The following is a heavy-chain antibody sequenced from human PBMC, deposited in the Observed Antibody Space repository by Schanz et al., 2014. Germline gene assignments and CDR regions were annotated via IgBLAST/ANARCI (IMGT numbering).Heavy chain of an antibody. J-gene: IGHJ4*02. V-gene: IGHV3-23*04. Sequence: EVQLVESGGGLVQPGGSLRLSCAASGFTFGDYAMTWVRQAPGKGLEWVSAISGGGGNTYYADSVKGRFTISRDNSKNSLYLQMDSLRAEDTAVYYCARDLPRTFLFDYWGQGTLVTVSA. CDR3: ARDLPRTFLFDY. CDR2: ISGGGGNT. CDR1: GFTFGDYA.